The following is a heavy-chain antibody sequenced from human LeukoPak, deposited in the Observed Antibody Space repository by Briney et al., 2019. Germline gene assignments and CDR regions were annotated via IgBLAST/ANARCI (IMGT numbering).Heavy chain of an antibody. CDR3: AKDRDWYYFDY. CDR1: GFTFSSYG. D-gene: IGHD5-24*01. Sequence: PGRSLRPSCAASGFTFSSYGMHWVRQAPGKGLEWVAVISYDGSNKYYADSVKGRFTISRDNSKNTLYLQMNSLRAEDTAVYYCAKDRDWYYFDYWGQGTLVTVSS. J-gene: IGHJ4*02. V-gene: IGHV3-30*18. CDR2: ISYDGSNK.